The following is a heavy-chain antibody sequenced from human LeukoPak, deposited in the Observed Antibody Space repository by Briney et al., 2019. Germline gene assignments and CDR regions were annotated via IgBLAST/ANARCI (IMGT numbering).Heavy chain of an antibody. J-gene: IGHJ5*02. CDR3: ARQYSSSSVWFDP. D-gene: IGHD6-6*01. V-gene: IGHV4-39*01. CDR2: MYYSGST. Sequence: SETLSLTCTVSGGSVSSRSYYWGWIIQPPGMGLDWIGSMYYSGSTYYNPSLKSRVTISVDTSKNQFSLKLSSVTASDTAVYYCARQYSSSSVWFDPWGQGTLVTVSS. CDR1: GGSVSSRSYY.